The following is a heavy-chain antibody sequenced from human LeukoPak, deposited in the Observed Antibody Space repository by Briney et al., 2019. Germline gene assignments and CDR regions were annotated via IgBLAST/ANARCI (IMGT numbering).Heavy chain of an antibody. D-gene: IGHD1-26*01. CDR3: ARDTGSYYFDY. J-gene: IGHJ4*02. V-gene: IGHV3-64*01. CDR2: ISSNGGST. Sequence: PGGSLRLSCAASGFTFSSYAMHWVRQAPGKGLEYVSAISSNGGSTYYANSVKGRFTISRDNSKNTLYLQMGSLRAEDMAVYYCARDTGSYYFDYRGQGTLVTVSS. CDR1: GFTFSSYA.